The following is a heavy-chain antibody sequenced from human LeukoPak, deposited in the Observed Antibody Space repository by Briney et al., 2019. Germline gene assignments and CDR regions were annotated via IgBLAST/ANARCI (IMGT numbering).Heavy chain of an antibody. CDR1: GYTFTGYY. Sequence: ASVKVSCKASGYTFTGYYMHWVRQAPGQGLEWMGWINPNSGGTNYAQKFQGRVTMTRDTSISTAYMELSRLRSDDTAVYYCARDRDRASSSWYRQNWFDPWGQGTLVTVSS. CDR3: ARDRDRASSSWYRQNWFDP. V-gene: IGHV1-2*02. D-gene: IGHD6-13*01. J-gene: IGHJ5*02. CDR2: INPNSGGT.